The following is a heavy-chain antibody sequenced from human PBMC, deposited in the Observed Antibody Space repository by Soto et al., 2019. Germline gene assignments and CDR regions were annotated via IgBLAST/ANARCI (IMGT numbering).Heavy chain of an antibody. CDR1: GYTFTNYA. D-gene: IGHD1-26*01. Sequence: ASVKVSCKASGYTFTNYAMHWVRQAPGQRLEWMGWINAGNGNTKYSQKFQGRVTITRDTSAGTAYMDLRSLRSEDTAVYYCARDPPTIASDGREEYWGQGTLVTVSS. CDR2: INAGNGNT. CDR3: ARDPPTIASDGREEY. J-gene: IGHJ4*02. V-gene: IGHV1-3*01.